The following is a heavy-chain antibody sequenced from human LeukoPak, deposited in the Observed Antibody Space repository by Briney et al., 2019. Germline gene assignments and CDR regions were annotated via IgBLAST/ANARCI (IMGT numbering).Heavy chain of an antibody. Sequence: GASVKVSCKASGYTFTGYYMHWVRQAPGQRLEWMGWINPNSGGTNYAQKFQGRVTMTRDTSISTAYMELSRLRSDDTAVYYCARRTVVTPGAFDIWGQGTMVTVSS. CDR2: INPNSGGT. J-gene: IGHJ3*02. CDR3: ARRTVVTPGAFDI. CDR1: GYTFTGYY. V-gene: IGHV1-2*02. D-gene: IGHD4-23*01.